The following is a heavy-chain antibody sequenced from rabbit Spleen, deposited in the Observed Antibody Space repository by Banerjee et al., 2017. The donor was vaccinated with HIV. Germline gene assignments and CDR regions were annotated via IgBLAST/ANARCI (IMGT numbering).Heavy chain of an antibody. J-gene: IGHJ4*01. CDR3: ARGVYDDYDTYYFDL. V-gene: IGHV1S45*01. D-gene: IGHD2-1*01. CDR1: GFSFNSRFW. Sequence: QLEASGGDLVQPEGSLTLPCTASGFSFNSRFWICWVRQAPGKGLEWIACIYVVGSGDTDHVNWATGRFSVSKTSSTTVTLQMTSLTAADTAIYFCARGVYDDYDTYYFDLWGQGTLVTVS. CDR2: IYVVGSGDT.